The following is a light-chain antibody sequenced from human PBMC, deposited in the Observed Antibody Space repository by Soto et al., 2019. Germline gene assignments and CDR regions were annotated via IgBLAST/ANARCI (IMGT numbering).Light chain of an antibody. Sequence: EIVMTQSPATLSVSPGERATLSCRASQSVSNNLAWYQQKPGQAPRLLMYGASTRATGIPARFSGSGSGTEFTLTITSLQSEDFAVYYCQQYNNWPLTFGGGTKVDIK. V-gene: IGKV3-15*01. J-gene: IGKJ4*01. CDR3: QQYNNWPLT. CDR2: GAS. CDR1: QSVSNN.